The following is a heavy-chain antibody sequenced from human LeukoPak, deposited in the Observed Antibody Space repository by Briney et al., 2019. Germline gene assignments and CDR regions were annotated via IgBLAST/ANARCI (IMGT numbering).Heavy chain of an antibody. J-gene: IGHJ4*02. Sequence: SETLSLTCTVSGGSISSYYWSWIRQPPGKGLEWIGYIYYSGSTNYNPSLKNRVTISVDTSKNQFSLKLTSVTAADPAVYYCARGYYYQNYYFDYWGQGTLVTVSS. CDR1: GGSISSYY. CDR3: ARGYYYQNYYFDY. V-gene: IGHV4-59*01. D-gene: IGHD5-12*01. CDR2: IYYSGST.